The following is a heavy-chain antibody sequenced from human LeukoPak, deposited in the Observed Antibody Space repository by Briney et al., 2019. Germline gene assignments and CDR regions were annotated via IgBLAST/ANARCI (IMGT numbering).Heavy chain of an antibody. D-gene: IGHD6-13*01. CDR2: ISNSGII. Sequence: SETLSLTCTVSGGSISTYYWNWIRQPPGKGLEWIGYISNSGIITYNPSLKSRVPISVDTSKSQFSLKLNSVTAADTAVYFCARSGGYSSSWSLWGQGTLVTVSS. CDR3: ARSGGYSSSWSL. CDR1: GGSISTYY. V-gene: IGHV4-59*01. J-gene: IGHJ4*02.